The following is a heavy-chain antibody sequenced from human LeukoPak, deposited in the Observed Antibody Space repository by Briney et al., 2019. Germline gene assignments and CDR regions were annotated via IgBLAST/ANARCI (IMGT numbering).Heavy chain of an antibody. D-gene: IGHD2-2*01. V-gene: IGHV4-39*01. CDR2: IYYSGST. CDR3: ARHHTSGYCSSTSCYGYYYYGMDV. CDR1: GGSISSSSYC. J-gene: IGHJ6*02. Sequence: SETLSLTCTVSGGSISSSSYCRGWIRQPPGKGLEWIGSIYYSGSTYYNPSLKSRVTISVDTSKNQFSLKLSSVTAADTAVYYCARHHTSGYCSSTSCYGYYYYGMDVWGQGTTVTVSS.